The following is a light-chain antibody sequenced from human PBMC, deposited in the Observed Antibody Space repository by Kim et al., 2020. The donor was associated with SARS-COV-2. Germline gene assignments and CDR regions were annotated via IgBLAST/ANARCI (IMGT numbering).Light chain of an antibody. J-gene: IGKJ4*01. CDR1: QGISNF. CDR3: QQYGDLPT. V-gene: IGKV1-33*01. Sequence: DIQMTQSPSSLSASVGDRVTITCQASQGISNFLNWYQQKPGKAPKLLIYDASSLETGVPSRFSGGASGTHFTLTISSLQPEDIGTYYCQQYGDLPTFGGGTKVDIK. CDR2: DAS.